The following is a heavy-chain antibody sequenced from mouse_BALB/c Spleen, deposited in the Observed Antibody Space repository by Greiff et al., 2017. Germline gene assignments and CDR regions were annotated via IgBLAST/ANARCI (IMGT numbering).Heavy chain of an antibody. CDR3: ARGRPIYYYGSSYYFDY. J-gene: IGHJ2*01. CDR2: ISSGGST. CDR1: GFTFSSYA. Sequence: EVKLMESGGGLVKPGGSLKLSCAASGFTFSSYAMSWVRQTPEKRLEWVASISSGGSTYYPDSVKGRFTISRDNARNILYLQMSSLRSEDTAMYYCARGRPIYYYGSSYYFDYWGQGTTLTVSS. V-gene: IGHV5-6-5*01. D-gene: IGHD1-1*01.